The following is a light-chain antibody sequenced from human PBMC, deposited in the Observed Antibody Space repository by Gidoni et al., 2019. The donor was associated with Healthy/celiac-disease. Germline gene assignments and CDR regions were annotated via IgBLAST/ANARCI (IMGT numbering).Light chain of an antibody. Sequence: EIVLTHSPATLSLSPGERATLSCRASQSVSSYLAWYQQKPGQAPRLLIYDASNRATGLPARFSGSGSGTDFTLTISSLEPEDFAVYDCQQRSNWPPMYTFGQXTKLEIK. CDR1: QSVSSY. J-gene: IGKJ2*01. V-gene: IGKV3-11*01. CDR2: DAS. CDR3: QQRSNWPPMYT.